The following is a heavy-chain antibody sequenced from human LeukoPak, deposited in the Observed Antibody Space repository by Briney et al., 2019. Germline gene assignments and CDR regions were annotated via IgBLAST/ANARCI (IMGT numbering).Heavy chain of an antibody. V-gene: IGHV4-59*01. CDR2: IHYSGNT. CDR1: GGAISSYY. D-gene: IGHD4-17*01. CDR3: ARSGTVTNFDY. Sequence: SETLSLTCTVSGGAISSYYWSWIRQPPGKGLEWIAYIHYSGNTNYSPSLKSRVTISVDTSKNQFSLRLASVTAADTAVYYCARSGTVTNFDYWGQGTLVSVSS. J-gene: IGHJ4*02.